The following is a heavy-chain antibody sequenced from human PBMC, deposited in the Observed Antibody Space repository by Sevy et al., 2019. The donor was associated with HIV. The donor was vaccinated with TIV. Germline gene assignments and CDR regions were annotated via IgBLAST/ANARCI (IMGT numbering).Heavy chain of an antibody. CDR2: INHSGST. CDR1: GGSFSGYY. J-gene: IGHJ5*02. CDR3: AGGQSGRTDP. V-gene: IGHV4-34*01. D-gene: IGHD1-26*01. Sequence: SETLSLTCAVYGGSFSGYYWSWIRQPPGKGLEWIGEINHSGSTNYNPSLKSRVTISVDTSKNQFSLKLSSVTAADTAVYYCAGGQSGRTDPWGQGTLVTVSS.